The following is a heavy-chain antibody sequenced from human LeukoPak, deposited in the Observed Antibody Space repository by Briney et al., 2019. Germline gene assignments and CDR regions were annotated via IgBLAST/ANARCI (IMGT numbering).Heavy chain of an antibody. CDR1: GGSISNPNYY. Sequence: PSETLSLTCTVSGGSISNPNYYRGWIRQPPGKGLEWIGTIYYSGSTYYNPSLKSRVTISIDTSKNQFSLKLSSVTTADTAVYYCARDLVTVTKGFDIWGLGTMVSVSS. CDR2: IYYSGST. CDR3: ARDLVTVTKGFDI. D-gene: IGHD4-17*01. V-gene: IGHV4-39*07. J-gene: IGHJ3*02.